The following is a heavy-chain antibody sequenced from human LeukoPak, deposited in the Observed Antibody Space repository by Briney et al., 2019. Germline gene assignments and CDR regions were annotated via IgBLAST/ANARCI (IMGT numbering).Heavy chain of an antibody. V-gene: IGHV4-4*07. CDR1: GGSISSYY. Sequence: SETLSLTCAVSGGSISSYYWSWIRQPAGKGLEWIGRIYTSGRTNYNPSLKRRGPMSVDTSKNQFPLKVRSVTSASTPGYYCWRETMVRGVIGVYFDYWGQGTLVTVSS. D-gene: IGHD3-10*01. CDR3: WRETMVRGVIGVYFDY. CDR2: IYTSGRT. J-gene: IGHJ4*02.